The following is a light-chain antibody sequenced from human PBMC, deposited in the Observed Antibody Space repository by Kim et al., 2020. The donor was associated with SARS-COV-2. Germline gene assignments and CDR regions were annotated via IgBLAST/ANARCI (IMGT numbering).Light chain of an antibody. CDR2: GAS. J-gene: IGKJ2*01. V-gene: IGKV3-15*01. CDR3: HQYNDWPPGDT. Sequence: SPGERAPHACRASQSVSNNLAWYQHKPGQPPRLLIYGASTRATGVPARFSGSGSGTDFTLTVSSLQSEDFAVYYCHQYNDWPPGDTFGQGTKLEI. CDR1: QSVSNN.